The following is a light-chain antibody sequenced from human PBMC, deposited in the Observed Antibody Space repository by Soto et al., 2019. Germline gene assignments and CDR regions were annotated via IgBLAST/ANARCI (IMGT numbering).Light chain of an antibody. V-gene: IGLV2-14*01. CDR3: SSHTNSYEV. CDR2: EVS. J-gene: IGLJ1*01. CDR1: SSDVGGYNY. Sequence: QSVLTQPASVSGSPGQSITISCTGTSSDVGGYNYVSWYQQYPGKAPKLMIYEVSHRPSGVSDRFSGSKSGNTASLTISGLQAEDEADYYCSSHTNSYEVFGTGTNVTVL.